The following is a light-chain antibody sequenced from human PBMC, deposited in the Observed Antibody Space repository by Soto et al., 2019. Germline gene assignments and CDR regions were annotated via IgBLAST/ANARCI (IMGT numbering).Light chain of an antibody. J-gene: IGKJ1*01. Sequence: DIQMTQSPSSLSASVGDRVTITCRASQGISNYLVWYQQKPGKVPKLLIYAASTLQSGVPSRFTGSGSGTDFTLTISSLQPEDVATYYCQKYNSAPWTFGQGTRVEIK. V-gene: IGKV1-27*01. CDR1: QGISNY. CDR2: AAS. CDR3: QKYNSAPWT.